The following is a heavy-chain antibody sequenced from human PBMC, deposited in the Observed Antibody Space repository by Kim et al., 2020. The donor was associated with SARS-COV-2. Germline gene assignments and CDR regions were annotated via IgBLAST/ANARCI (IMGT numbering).Heavy chain of an antibody. V-gene: IGHV3-23*01. CDR3: AKDHFGWFGGLWYSYFDL. D-gene: IGHD3-10*01. J-gene: IGHJ2*01. CDR1: GFTFSSYA. CDR2: ISGSGGST. Sequence: GGSLRLSCAASGFTFSSYAMSWVRQAPGKGLEWVSAISGSGGSTYYADSVKGRFTISRDNSKNTLYLQMNSLRAEDTAVYYCAKDHFGWFGGLWYSYFDLWGRGTLVTVSS.